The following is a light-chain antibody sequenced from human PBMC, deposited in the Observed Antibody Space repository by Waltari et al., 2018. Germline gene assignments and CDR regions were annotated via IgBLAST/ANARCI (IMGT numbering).Light chain of an antibody. J-gene: IGKJ1*01. V-gene: IGKV1-39*01. CDR1: QSIASN. Sequence: DIQMTQSPSSLSASVGDSVTITCRASQSIASNLSWYQQKPGKAPKLLIYAASSLQSGVPSRFSARGSGTDFTLTISSLQREDFATYYCQQSYSSPRTFGQGTKVEVK. CDR3: QQSYSSPRT. CDR2: AAS.